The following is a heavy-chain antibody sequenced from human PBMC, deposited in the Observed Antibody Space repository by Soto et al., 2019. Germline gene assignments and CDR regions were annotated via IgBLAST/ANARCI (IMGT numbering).Heavy chain of an antibody. CDR1: GFTFSSYA. D-gene: IGHD2-21*02. V-gene: IGHV3-30-3*01. CDR2: ISYDGSNK. J-gene: IGHJ6*02. CDR3: ARVQYCGGDCYSNGMDV. Sequence: GGSLRLSCAASGFTFSSYAMHWVRQAPGKGLEWVAVISYDGSNKYYADSVKGRFTISRDNSKNTLYLQMNSLRAEDTAVYYCARVQYCGGDCYSNGMDVWGQGTTVTVSS.